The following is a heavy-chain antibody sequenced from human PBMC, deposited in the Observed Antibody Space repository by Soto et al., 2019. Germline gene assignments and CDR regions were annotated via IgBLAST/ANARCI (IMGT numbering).Heavy chain of an antibody. CDR2: MSDDGSKK. CDR1: GFSFSKYG. CDR3: AKELRETGGYYFDC. Sequence: QVQLVESGGGVVQPGRSLRLSCAASGFSFSKYGMHWVLQAPGKGLEWVAEMSDDGSKKYYGDSVKGRFTISRDNSKNTLYLLMDSLRPEDTAMYYCAKELRETGGYYFDCWGQGTLVTVSS. D-gene: IGHD3-16*01. V-gene: IGHV3-30*18. J-gene: IGHJ4*02.